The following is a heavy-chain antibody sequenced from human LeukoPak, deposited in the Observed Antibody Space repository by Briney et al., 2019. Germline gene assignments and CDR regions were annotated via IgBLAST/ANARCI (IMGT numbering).Heavy chain of an antibody. CDR1: GFTFSSYW. CDR3: AGAYCSSTSCYTGRIDY. V-gene: IGHV3-7*04. D-gene: IGHD2-2*02. CDR2: IKQDGSEK. Sequence: GGSLRLSCAASGFTFSSYWMSWVRQAPGKGLEWVANIKQDGSEKYYVDSVKGRFTISRDNAKNSLYLQMNSLRAEDTAVYYCAGAYCSSTSCYTGRIDYWGQGTLVTVSS. J-gene: IGHJ4*02.